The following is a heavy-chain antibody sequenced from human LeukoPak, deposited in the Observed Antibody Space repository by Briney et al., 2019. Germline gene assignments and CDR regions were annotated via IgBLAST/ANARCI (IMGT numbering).Heavy chain of an antibody. D-gene: IGHD3-22*01. V-gene: IGHV1-2*02. J-gene: IGHJ3*02. Sequence: ASVKVSCKASGHTFTGYYMHWVRQAPGQGLEWMGWINANSGDTNYAQKFQGRVTMTRVTSISTAYMELSRLRSDDTAVYYCASKWVTYYYNSSAYHYPTDVFDIWGQGTMVTVSS. CDR2: INANSGDT. CDR3: ASKWVTYYYNSSAYHYPTDVFDI. CDR1: GHTFTGYY.